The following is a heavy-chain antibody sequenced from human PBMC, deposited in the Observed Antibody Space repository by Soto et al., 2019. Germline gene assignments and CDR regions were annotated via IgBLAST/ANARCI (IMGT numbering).Heavy chain of an antibody. V-gene: IGHV4-39*01. CDR3: ARLGAGSYYYGSGSYYSFDY. CDR2: IYYSGST. J-gene: IGHJ4*02. D-gene: IGHD3-10*01. Sequence: SETLSLTCTVSGGSISSSSYYWGWIRQPPGKGLEWIGSIYYSGSTYYNPSLKSRVTISVDTSKNQFSLKLSSVTAADTAVYYCARLGAGSYYYGSGSYYSFDYWGRGTLVTVSS. CDR1: GGSISSSSYY.